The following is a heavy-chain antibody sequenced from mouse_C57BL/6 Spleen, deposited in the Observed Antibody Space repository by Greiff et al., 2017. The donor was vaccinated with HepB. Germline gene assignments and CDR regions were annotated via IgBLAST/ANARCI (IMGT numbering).Heavy chain of an antibody. CDR2: FYPGSGSI. J-gene: IGHJ2*01. V-gene: IGHV1-62-2*01. CDR1: GYTITEKT. D-gene: IGHD1-1*01. Sequence: VQIKESEAEQMNPGASVKLSCKASGYTITEKTIQRVKQRSGQGLEWIGWFYPGSGSIKYNEKFKDKATLTADKSSSTVYMELSRLTSEDSAVYFCARHPLITTVVPHYFDYWGQGTTLTVSS. CDR3: ARHPLITTVVPHYFDY.